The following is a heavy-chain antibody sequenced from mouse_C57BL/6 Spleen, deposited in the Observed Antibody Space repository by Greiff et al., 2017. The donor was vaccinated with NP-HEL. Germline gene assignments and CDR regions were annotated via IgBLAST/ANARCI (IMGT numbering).Heavy chain of an antibody. J-gene: IGHJ2*01. D-gene: IGHD2-1*01. Sequence: EVNVVESGGDLVKPGGSLKLSCAASGFTFSSYGMSWVRQTPDKRLEWVATISSGGSYTYYPDSVKGRFTISRDNAKNTLYLQMSSLKSEDTAMYYCARRDGNYFDYWGQGTTLTVSS. CDR3: ARRDGNYFDY. V-gene: IGHV5-6*02. CDR1: GFTFSSYG. CDR2: ISSGGSYT.